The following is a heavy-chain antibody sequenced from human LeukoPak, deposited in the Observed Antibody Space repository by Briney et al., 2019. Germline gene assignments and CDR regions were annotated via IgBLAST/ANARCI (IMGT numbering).Heavy chain of an antibody. CDR3: ASRHYYDSSGYPDAFDI. Sequence: GGSLRLSCAASGFTFSDYYMSWIRQAPGKGLEWVSYISSSGSTIYYADSVKGRFTISRDNAKNSLYLQMNSLRAEDTAVYYCASRHYYDSSGYPDAFDIWGQGTMVTVSS. CDR1: GFTFSDYY. CDR2: ISSSGSTI. D-gene: IGHD3-22*01. V-gene: IGHV3-11*01. J-gene: IGHJ3*02.